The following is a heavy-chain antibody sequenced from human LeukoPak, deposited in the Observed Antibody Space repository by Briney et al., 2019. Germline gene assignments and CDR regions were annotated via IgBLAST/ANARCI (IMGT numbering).Heavy chain of an antibody. V-gene: IGHV4-59*08. CDR2: ISYGGGT. Sequence: SETLSLTCAVSGGSFSSFYWSWVRQPPGKGLEWLGYISYGGGTTYNPSLKRRVSMSMDTSKNQFSLRLSSVTAADTALYYCARVGDTSGYFYYFDYWGQGTLVTVPS. CDR3: ARVGDTSGYFYYFDY. J-gene: IGHJ4*02. D-gene: IGHD3-22*01. CDR1: GGSFSSFY.